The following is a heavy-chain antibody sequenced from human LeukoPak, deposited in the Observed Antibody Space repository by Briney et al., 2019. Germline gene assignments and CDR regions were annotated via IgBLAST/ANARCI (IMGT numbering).Heavy chain of an antibody. V-gene: IGHV1-18*01. Sequence: ASVKVSCKASGYTFTSYGISWVRQAPGQGLEWMGRINAYNGNTNYAQKLQGRVTMTTDTSTSTAYMELRSLRSDDTAVYYCARVADYVWGSYRSIDYWGQGTLVTVSS. D-gene: IGHD3-16*02. CDR3: ARVADYVWGSYRSIDY. CDR1: GYTFTSYG. J-gene: IGHJ4*02. CDR2: INAYNGNT.